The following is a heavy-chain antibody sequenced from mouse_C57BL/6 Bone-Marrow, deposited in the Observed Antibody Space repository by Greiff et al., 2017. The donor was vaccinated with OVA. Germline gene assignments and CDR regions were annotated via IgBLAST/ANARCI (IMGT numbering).Heavy chain of an antibody. D-gene: IGHD2-2*01. CDR2: IYPRSGNT. CDR1: GYTFTSYG. J-gene: IGHJ1*03. V-gene: IGHV1-81*01. Sequence: QVQLKQSGAELARPGASVKLSCKASGYTFTSYGISWVKQRTGQGLEWIGEIYPRSGNTYYNEKFKGKATLTADKSSSTAYMELRSLTSEDSAVYFGEGLPRYWYFDVWGTGTTVTVSS. CDR3: EGLPRYWYFDV.